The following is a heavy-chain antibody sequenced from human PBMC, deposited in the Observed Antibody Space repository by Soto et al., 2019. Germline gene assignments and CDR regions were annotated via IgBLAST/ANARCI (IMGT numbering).Heavy chain of an antibody. CDR1: GFTFDDYA. Sequence: EVQLVESGGDLVQPGWSLRLSCAASGFTFDDYAMHWVRQAPGKGLEWVSGISWNSDIIAYADSGKGRFTISRDNTKNSLYLQMNSLRAEDTALYYCAKERQLRSYSFDYWGRGTLVTVSS. J-gene: IGHJ4*02. CDR2: ISWNSDII. CDR3: AKERQLRSYSFDY. V-gene: IGHV3-9*01. D-gene: IGHD2-2*01.